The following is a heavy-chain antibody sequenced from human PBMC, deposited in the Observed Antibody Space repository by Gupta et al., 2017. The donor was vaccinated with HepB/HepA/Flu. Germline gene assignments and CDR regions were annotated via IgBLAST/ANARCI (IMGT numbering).Heavy chain of an antibody. Sequence: EVQLVESGGGLVQPGGSLSLSCAASGFTFSFYEMNWVRQATGKGLEWVAYSSSSGSTISYADSVKGRFTIARDNAKNSLYLQMHSLRAEDTAVYYCARIPLDFDFGGQGTLVTVSS. D-gene: IGHD2-21*01. J-gene: IGHJ4*02. V-gene: IGHV3-48*03. CDR2: SSSSGSTI. CDR1: GFTFSFYE. CDR3: ARIPLDFDF.